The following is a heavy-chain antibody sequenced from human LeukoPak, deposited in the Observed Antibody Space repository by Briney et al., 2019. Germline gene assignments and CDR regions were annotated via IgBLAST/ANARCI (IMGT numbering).Heavy chain of an antibody. J-gene: IGHJ4*02. V-gene: IGHV4-61*02. CDR1: GGSISSGSYY. Sequence: NPSETLSLTCTVSGGSISSGSYYWSWIRQPAGKGLEWIGRIYTSGSTNYNPSLKSRVTISVDTSKNQFSLKLSSVTAADTAVYYCPRGPRYSSSSYMDYWGQGTLVTVSS. D-gene: IGHD6-13*01. CDR3: PRGPRYSSSSYMDY. CDR2: IYTSGST.